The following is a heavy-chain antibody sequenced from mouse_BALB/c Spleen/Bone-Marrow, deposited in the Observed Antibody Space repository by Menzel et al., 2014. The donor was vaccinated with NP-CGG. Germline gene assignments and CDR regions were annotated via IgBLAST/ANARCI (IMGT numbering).Heavy chain of an antibody. CDR3: AREGYGSWFAY. CDR1: GYTFTYYT. CDR2: INPNSDYT. D-gene: IGHD2-10*02. J-gene: IGHJ3*01. V-gene: IGHV1-4*01. Sequence: VQLQQSGAELARPGASVKMSCKASGYTFTYYTMYWVKQRPGQGLEWIGYINPNSDYTNYNQKFKDKATLTADKSSSTAYMQLSSLTSEDSAVYYCAREGYGSWFAYWGQGTLVTVSA.